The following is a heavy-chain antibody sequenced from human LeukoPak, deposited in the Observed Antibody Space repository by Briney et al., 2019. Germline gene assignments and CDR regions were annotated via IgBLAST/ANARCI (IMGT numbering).Heavy chain of an antibody. CDR2: IGKTSDYI. V-gene: IGHV3-21*06. J-gene: IGHJ6*02. CDR3: AREGHGLTRDYGMDV. CDR1: GFAFNSYT. Sequence: GGSLRLSCAASGFAFNSYTMNWVRQAPGKGLEWVSSIGKTSDYIFYGDSMKGRFTVSRANAENSLYLQMNSLRAEDTAVYYCAREGHGLTRDYGMDVWGQGTTVTVSS. D-gene: IGHD4/OR15-4a*01.